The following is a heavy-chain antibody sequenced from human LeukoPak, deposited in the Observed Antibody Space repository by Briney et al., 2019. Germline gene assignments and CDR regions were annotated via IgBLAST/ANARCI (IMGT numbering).Heavy chain of an antibody. V-gene: IGHV4-39*01. CDR2: IYYSGST. D-gene: IGHD1-26*01. J-gene: IGHJ3*02. CDR1: GVSISNYY. Sequence: SETLSLTCTVSGVSISNYYWGWIRQPPGKGLEWIGSIYYSGSTYYNPSLKSRVTISVDTSKNKFSLKLNSVTAADTAVYYCARPAYRGSYYDAFDIWGQGTMVTVSS. CDR3: ARPAYRGSYYDAFDI.